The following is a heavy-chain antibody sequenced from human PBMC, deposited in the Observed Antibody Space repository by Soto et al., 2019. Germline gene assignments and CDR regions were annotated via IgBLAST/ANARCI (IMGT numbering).Heavy chain of an antibody. CDR3: ARGKWLRPPLKSIKEKTNWFDP. CDR1: GYPYPIYD. J-gene: IGHJ5*02. V-gene: IGHV1-8*01. CDR2: MNPNSGNT. Sequence: ASVKVSCKASGYPYPIYDINWVRQATGQGLEWMGWMNPNSGNTGYAQKFQGRVTMTRNTSISTAYMELSSLRSEDTAVYYCARGKWLRPPLKSIKEKTNWFDPWGQGTLVTVS. D-gene: IGHD5-12*01.